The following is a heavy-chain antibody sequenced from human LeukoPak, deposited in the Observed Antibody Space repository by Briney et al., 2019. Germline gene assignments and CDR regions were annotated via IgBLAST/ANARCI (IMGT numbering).Heavy chain of an antibody. V-gene: IGHV3-48*01. CDR1: GFTFSSYV. Sequence: GGSLRLSCAASGFTFSSYVMHWVRQAPGKGLEWVSYISSSSSTIYYADSVKGRFTISRDNAKNSPYLQMNSLRAEDTAVYYCARVSHYGSGWFDPWGQGTLVTVSS. CDR3: ARVSHYGSGWFDP. D-gene: IGHD3-10*01. J-gene: IGHJ5*02. CDR2: ISSSSSTI.